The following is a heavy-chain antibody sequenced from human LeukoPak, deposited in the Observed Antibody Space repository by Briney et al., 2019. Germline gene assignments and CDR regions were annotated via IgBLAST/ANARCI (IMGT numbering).Heavy chain of an antibody. CDR1: GFTFSSYA. CDR2: TSTSGESA. D-gene: IGHD3-22*01. J-gene: IGHJ4*02. V-gene: IGHV3-23*01. Sequence: GGSLRLSCPVSGFTFSSYAMSWVRQAPGRGLEWVSVTSTSGESAYYADSVKGRFTISRDNSKNTLYLQMNSLRAEDTAVYYCAKDRGSGYHYFDYWAREPWSPSPQ. CDR3: AKDRGSGYHYFDY.